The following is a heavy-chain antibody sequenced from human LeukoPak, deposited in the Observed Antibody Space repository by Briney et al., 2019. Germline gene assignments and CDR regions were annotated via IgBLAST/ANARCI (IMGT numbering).Heavy chain of an antibody. CDR2: ISSSSNYI. V-gene: IGHV3-21*01. CDR1: GLTFSTYN. CDR3: ARDVGASAPDAFDI. D-gene: IGHD1-26*01. Sequence: GGSLRLSCAASGLTFSTYNMNWVRQAPGKGLEWVSSISSSSNYIYYADSVKGRFTISRDNAKNSLYLQMNSLRAEDTDVYYCARDVGASAPDAFDICGQGTMVTVSS. J-gene: IGHJ3*02.